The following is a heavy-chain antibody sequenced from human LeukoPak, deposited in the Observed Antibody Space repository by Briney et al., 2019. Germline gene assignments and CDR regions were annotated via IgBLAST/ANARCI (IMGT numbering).Heavy chain of an antibody. CDR1: GFTFSSYA. CDR3: AKDRGGSSELGDAFDV. D-gene: IGHD1-26*01. Sequence: GGSLRLSCAASGFTFSSYAMHWVRQAPGKGLEWVAVISYDGSNKYYADSVKGRFTISRDNSKNTLYLQMNSLRVEDTALYYCAKDRGGSSELGDAFDVWGQGTMVRVSS. CDR2: ISYDGSNK. J-gene: IGHJ3*01. V-gene: IGHV3-30*04.